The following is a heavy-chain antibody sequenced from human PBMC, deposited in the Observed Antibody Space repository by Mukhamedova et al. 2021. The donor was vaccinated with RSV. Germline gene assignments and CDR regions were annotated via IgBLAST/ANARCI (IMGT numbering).Heavy chain of an antibody. V-gene: IGHV1-18*01. Sequence: VRQAPGQGLEWMGWISAYNGNTNYAQKLQGRVTMTTDTSTSTAYMELRSLRSDDTAVYYCARASSVSNYYYYYYMAVWGKGTTV. CDR3: ARASSVSNYYYYYYMAV. J-gene: IGHJ6*03. CDR2: ISAYNGNT. D-gene: IGHD4-11*01.